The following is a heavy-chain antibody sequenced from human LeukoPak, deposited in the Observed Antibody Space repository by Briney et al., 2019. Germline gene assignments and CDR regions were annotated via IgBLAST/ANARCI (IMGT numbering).Heavy chain of an antibody. CDR1: GFSFSNAW. CDR3: ATRYFDWLFPDYYGMDV. CDR2: IKSKTDGETT. J-gene: IGHJ6*02. Sequence: GGSLRLSCAASGFSFSNAWMSWVRQAPGKGLEWVGRIKSKTDGETTDYAAPVKGRFTISRDDSKNTLYLQMNSPRAEDTAVYYCATRYFDWLFPDYYGMDVWGQGTTVTVSS. V-gene: IGHV3-15*01. D-gene: IGHD3-9*01.